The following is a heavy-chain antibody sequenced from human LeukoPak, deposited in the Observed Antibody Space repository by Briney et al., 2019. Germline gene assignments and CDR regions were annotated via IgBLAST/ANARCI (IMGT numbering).Heavy chain of an antibody. J-gene: IGHJ6*02. V-gene: IGHV3-15*01. CDR1: GFTFSNAW. CDR2: IKSKTDGGTT. Sequence: PGGSLRLSCAASGFTFSNAWMSWVRQAPGKGLEWVGRIKSKTDGGTTDYAAPVKGRFTISRDDSKNTLYLQMNSLKTEDTAVYYCTTRSSGWAYYYYGMDVWGQGTTVTVSS. CDR3: TTRSSGWAYYYYGMDV. D-gene: IGHD6-19*01.